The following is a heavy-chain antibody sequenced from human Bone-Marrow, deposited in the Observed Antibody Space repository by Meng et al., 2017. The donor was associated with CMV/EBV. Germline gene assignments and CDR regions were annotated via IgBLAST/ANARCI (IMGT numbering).Heavy chain of an antibody. J-gene: IGHJ4*02. CDR3: AKVFLGYCSSTSCYPFDY. D-gene: IGHD2-2*01. Sequence: GESLKISCAAFGFTFRSYAMGWVRQAPGKGLEWVSAISGSGGSTYYADSVKGRFTISRDNSKNTLYLQRNSLRAEDTAVYYRAKVFLGYCSSTSCYPFDYWGQGTLVTVSS. CDR2: ISGSGGST. CDR1: GFTFRSYA. V-gene: IGHV3-23*01.